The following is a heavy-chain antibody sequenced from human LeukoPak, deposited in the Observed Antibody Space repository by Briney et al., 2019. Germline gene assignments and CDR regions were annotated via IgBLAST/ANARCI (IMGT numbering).Heavy chain of an antibody. CDR3: ARDDHRPPVSSSWYGGWFQH. Sequence: PGGSLRLSCAASGFTFSSYPMHWVRQAPGKGLEWVAVISYDGSNKYYVDSVKGRFTISRDNSKNTLYLQMNSLRAEDTAVYYCARDDHRPPVSSSWYGGWFQHWGQGTLVTVSS. CDR1: GFTFSSYP. D-gene: IGHD6-13*01. J-gene: IGHJ1*01. CDR2: ISYDGSNK. V-gene: IGHV3-30-3*01.